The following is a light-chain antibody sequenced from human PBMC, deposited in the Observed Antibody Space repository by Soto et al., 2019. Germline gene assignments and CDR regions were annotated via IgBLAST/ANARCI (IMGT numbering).Light chain of an antibody. CDR2: EVS. CDR1: SSDVGGYNY. V-gene: IGLV2-14*01. J-gene: IGLJ1*01. Sequence: HSALTQPASVSGSPGQSITISCTGTSSDVGGYNYVSWYQQHPGKAPKLMIYEVSNRPSGVSNRFSGSKSGNTASLTISGLQAEDEADYYCSSYTSSSTLVYVFGTGTKVTVL. CDR3: SSYTSSSTLVYV.